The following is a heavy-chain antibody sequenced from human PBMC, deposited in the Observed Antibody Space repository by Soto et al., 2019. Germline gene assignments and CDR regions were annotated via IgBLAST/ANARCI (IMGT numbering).Heavy chain of an antibody. CDR1: GGSISSGDYY. CDR2: IYYSGST. J-gene: IGHJ6*02. V-gene: IGHV4-30-4*01. D-gene: IGHD6-13*01. Sequence: SETLSLTCTVSGGSISSGDYYWSWIRQPPGKGLEWIGYIYYSGSTYYNPSPKSRVTISVDTSKNQFSLKLSSVTAADTAVYYCARTQMPAGYSSSWYVGKTDYHYYYGMDVWGQGTTVTVSS. CDR3: ARTQMPAGYSSSWYVGKTDYHYYYGMDV.